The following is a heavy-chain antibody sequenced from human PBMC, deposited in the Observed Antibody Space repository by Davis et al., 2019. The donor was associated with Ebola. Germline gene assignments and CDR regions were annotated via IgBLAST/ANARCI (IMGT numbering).Heavy chain of an antibody. V-gene: IGHV4-39*07. J-gene: IGHJ4*02. CDR3: ARDGDS. Sequence: GSLRLSCTVSGGSISSSSYYWGWIRQPPGKGLEWIGYIYYSGSTYYNPSLKSRVTISVDTSKNQFSLKLSSVTAADTAVYYCARDGDSWGQGTLVTVSS. CDR1: GGSISSSSYY. CDR2: IYYSGST.